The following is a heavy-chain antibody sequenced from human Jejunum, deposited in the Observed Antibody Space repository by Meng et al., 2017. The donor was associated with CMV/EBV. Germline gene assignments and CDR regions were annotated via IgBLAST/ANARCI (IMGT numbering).Heavy chain of an antibody. J-gene: IGHJ5*02. Sequence: AQWVGSGGALVQPGGSLSPSCAASGFSVSSNYMSWVRQAPGKGLECVSISDPTGYTYYADSVKGRFSISSDSSRNTLYIEMNSLRVEDTAVYYCARGMYFSPWGQGTLVTVSS. D-gene: IGHD2-8*01. CDR1: GFSVSSNY. CDR3: ARGMYFSP. CDR2: SDPTGYT. V-gene: IGHV3-66*01.